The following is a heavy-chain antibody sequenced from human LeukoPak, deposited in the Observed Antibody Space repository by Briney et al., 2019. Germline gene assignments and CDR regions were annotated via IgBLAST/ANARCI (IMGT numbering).Heavy chain of an antibody. Sequence: GGSLRLSCAASGFTFSNYWMSWVRQAPGKGLEWVANIKQDESERYYVDSVKGRFTISRDNAKNSLYLQMNSLRAEDTAVYYCARIGEDDYMDVWGKGTTVTISS. V-gene: IGHV3-7*01. J-gene: IGHJ6*03. CDR1: GFTFSNYW. CDR3: ARIGEDDYMDV. D-gene: IGHD2-21*01. CDR2: IKQDESER.